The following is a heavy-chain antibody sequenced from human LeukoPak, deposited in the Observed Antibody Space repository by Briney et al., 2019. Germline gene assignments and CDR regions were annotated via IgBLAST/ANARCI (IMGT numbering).Heavy chain of an antibody. CDR3: ARHIIAAAGTDL. J-gene: IGHJ2*01. D-gene: IGHD6-13*01. Sequence: SGTLSLTCTVSGGSISSYYWSWIRQPPGKGLEWIGEINHSGSTNYNPSLKSRVTISVDTSKNQFSLKLSSVTAADTAVYYCARHIIAAAGTDLWGRGTLVTVSS. CDR1: GGSISSYY. CDR2: INHSGST. V-gene: IGHV4-34*01.